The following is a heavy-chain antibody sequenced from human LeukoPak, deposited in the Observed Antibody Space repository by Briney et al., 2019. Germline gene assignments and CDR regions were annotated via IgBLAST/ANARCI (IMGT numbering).Heavy chain of an antibody. CDR3: ARDRWFDP. CDR2: IYDSGST. V-gene: IGHV4-59*01. Sequence: SETLSLTCTVSGGSFSDSYWSWIRQPPGKGLEWIGYIYDSGSTNYNPSLKSRVTISVDTSKNQCSLKMNSVTAADTAVYYCARDRWFDPWGQGTLVTVSS. CDR1: GGSFSDSY. J-gene: IGHJ5*02.